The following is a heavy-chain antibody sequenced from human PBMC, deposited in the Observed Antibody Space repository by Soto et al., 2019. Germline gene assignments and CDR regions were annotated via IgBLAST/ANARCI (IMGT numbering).Heavy chain of an antibody. J-gene: IGHJ5*02. CDR1: GFIFSDYY. CDR3: VRGAEMSSLTKWFDP. V-gene: IGHV3-11*01. D-gene: IGHD1-1*01. CDR2: ISRDGNAI. Sequence: VQLVESGGGLVKPGGSLRLSCAASGFIFSDYYMSWIRQAPGKGLEWLAYISRDGNAIFYADSVNGRFTISRDNAKNSLFLQMDDLRAEDTAMFFCVRGAEMSSLTKWFDPWGQGTLVTVSS.